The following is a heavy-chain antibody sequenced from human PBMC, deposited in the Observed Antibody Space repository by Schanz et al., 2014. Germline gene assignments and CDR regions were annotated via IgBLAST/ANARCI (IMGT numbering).Heavy chain of an antibody. J-gene: IGHJ5*02. CDR1: GYTFTSYG. CDR2: ISPYNGNT. D-gene: IGHD2-2*01. CDR3: ARDRRRYCSTASCLHDNWFDP. Sequence: QVQLVQSGAEVKKPGASVKVSCKASGYTFTSYGISWVRQAPGQGLEWMGWISPYNGNTNYIQKLQGRVTMTTDTSTSSAYMELRSLRSDDTAVYYCARDRRRYCSTASCLHDNWFDPWGQGTLVIVSS. V-gene: IGHV1-18*01.